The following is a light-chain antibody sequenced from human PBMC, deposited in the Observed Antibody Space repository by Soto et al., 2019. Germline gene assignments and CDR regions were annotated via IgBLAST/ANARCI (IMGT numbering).Light chain of an antibody. V-gene: IGKV3-20*01. Sequence: EIVLTQSPGTLSLTPGARATLSCRASQSVSSSYLAWYQQKPGQAPRVXSYGASSRATGIPDRFSGSGSGTEFTLTISRLEPEDFAVYYCQQYGSSPQTFGQGTKVDIK. CDR3: QQYGSSPQT. CDR1: QSVSSSY. CDR2: GAS. J-gene: IGKJ1*01.